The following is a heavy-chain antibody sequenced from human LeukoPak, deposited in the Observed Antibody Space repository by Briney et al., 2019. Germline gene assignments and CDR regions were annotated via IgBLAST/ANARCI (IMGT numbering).Heavy chain of an antibody. CDR3: ARDGGYNYGWAIDY. J-gene: IGHJ4*02. V-gene: IGHV3-64*01. CDR2: ISSNGGST. D-gene: IGHD5-18*01. CDR1: GFTFSSYA. Sequence: PGGSLRLSCAASGFTFSSYAMHWVRQAPGKGLEYVSAISSNGGSTYYANSVKGRFTISRDNSKNTLYLQMGSLRAEDMAVYYCARDGGYNYGWAIDYWGQGTQVTVSS.